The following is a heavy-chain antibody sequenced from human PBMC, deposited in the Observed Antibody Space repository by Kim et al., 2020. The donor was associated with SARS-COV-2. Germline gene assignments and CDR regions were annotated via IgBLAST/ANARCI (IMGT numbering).Heavy chain of an antibody. CDR3: ARDNRKLRGVILVVPYYYYGMGV. CDR2: ISRSSSYT. Sequence: GGSLRLSCAASGFTFSDYYMSWIRQAPGKGLEWVSYISRSSSYTNYADSVKGRFTISRDNAKNSLYLQMNSLRAEDTAVYYCARDNRKLRGVILVVPYYYYGMGVWGQGTTVTVSS. CDR1: GFTFSDYY. J-gene: IGHJ6*02. V-gene: IGHV3-11*05. D-gene: IGHD3-10*01.